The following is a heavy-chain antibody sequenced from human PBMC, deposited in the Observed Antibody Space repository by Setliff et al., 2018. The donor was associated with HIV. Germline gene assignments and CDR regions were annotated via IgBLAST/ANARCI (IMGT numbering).Heavy chain of an antibody. CDR3: ARWCAAAGCYPAIYHFDS. D-gene: IGHD2-2*01. CDR2: IDTDNGYR. CDR1: GYRFMSYG. J-gene: IGHJ4*02. Sequence: ASVKVSCKGSGYRFMSYGFTWVRQAPGQRLEWMGRIDTDNGYRRYSPKLQGRVTITKDTSANTAYMELRGLRSEDTAVYYCARWCAAAGCYPAIYHFDSWGQGTLVTVSS. V-gene: IGHV1-3*04.